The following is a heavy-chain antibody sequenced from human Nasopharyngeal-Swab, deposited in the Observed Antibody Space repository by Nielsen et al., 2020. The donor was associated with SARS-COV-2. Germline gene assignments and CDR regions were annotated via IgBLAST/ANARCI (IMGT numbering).Heavy chain of an antibody. CDR1: GFTFSDYY. CDR3: AREGHILVPKAFDY. J-gene: IGHJ4*02. D-gene: IGHD2-21*01. CDR2: ISSSSSYT. V-gene: IGHV3-11*05. Sequence: GGSLRLSCAASGFTFSDYYMSWIRKAPGKGLEWVSYISSSSSYTNYVDSVKGRFTISRDNAKNSLYLQMNSLRADDTAVYYCAREGHILVPKAFDYWGQGTLVTVSS.